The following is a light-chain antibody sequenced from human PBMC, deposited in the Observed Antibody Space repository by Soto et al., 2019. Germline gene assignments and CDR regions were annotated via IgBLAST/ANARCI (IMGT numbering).Light chain of an antibody. V-gene: IGKV3-20*01. J-gene: IGKJ3*01. Sequence: EIVWTQSPGTLSLSPGERATLSCRASQSISSSSLAWYQQRPGQAPRLLIFGASYRATGIPDRFSGSGSGTDFTLNISRLETEDVAVYYCQQYSSSPPKFNFSTGTKVHSK. CDR2: GAS. CDR3: QQYSSSPPKFN. CDR1: QSISSSS.